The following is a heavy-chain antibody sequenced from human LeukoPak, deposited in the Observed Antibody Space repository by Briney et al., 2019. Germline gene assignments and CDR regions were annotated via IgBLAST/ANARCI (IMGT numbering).Heavy chain of an antibody. J-gene: IGHJ6*02. CDR1: GFTFSSHA. CDR2: IDKSGDGA. CDR3: ANWDPPLYYYYGMDV. Sequence: GGSLRLSCAASGFTFSSHAMNWVRQPPGKGLDWVSSIDKSGDGAFYADSVKGRFTISRDNSKNTLYLQMNSLRAEDTAVYYCANWDPPLYYYYGMDVWGQGTTVTVSS. V-gene: IGHV3-23*01. D-gene: IGHD1-26*01.